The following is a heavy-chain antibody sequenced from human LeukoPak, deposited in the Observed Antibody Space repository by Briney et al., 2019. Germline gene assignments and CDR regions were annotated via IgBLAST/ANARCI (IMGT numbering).Heavy chain of an antibody. J-gene: IGHJ4*02. V-gene: IGHV3-48*03. CDR1: GFTFSSYE. CDR2: ISSSGSTI. D-gene: IGHD1-26*01. CDR3: ARWDTGNSDY. Sequence: GGSLRLSCAASGFTFSSYEMNWVRQAPGKGLEWVSYISSSGSTIYYADSVKGRFTISRDNAKNSLYQQMNSLRAEDTAVYYCARWDTGNSDYWGQGTLVTVSS.